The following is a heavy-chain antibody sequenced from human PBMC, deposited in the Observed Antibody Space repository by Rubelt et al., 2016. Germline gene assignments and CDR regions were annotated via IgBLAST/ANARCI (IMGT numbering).Heavy chain of an antibody. CDR3: ARHDSMRRGYANFDL. J-gene: IGHJ2*01. CDR2: ISPRDYDT. D-gene: IGHD5-18*01. Sequence: GWMGIISPRDYDTRYSPSFQGQVTISVDKSTSTAYLQWSSLKASDTAMYYCARHDSMRRGYANFDLWGRGTLVTVSS. V-gene: IGHV5-51*01.